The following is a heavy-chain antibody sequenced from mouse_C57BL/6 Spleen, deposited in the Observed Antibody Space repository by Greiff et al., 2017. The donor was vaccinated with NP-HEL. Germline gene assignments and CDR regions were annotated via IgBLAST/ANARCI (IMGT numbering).Heavy chain of an antibody. V-gene: IGHV5-12*01. CDR3: ARRDGSSHWYFDV. CDR2: ISNGGGST. CDR1: GFTFSDYY. D-gene: IGHD1-1*01. Sequence: DVHLVESGGGLVQPGGSLKLSCAASGFTFSDYYMYWVRQTPEKRLEWVAYISNGGGSTYYPDTVKGRFTISRDNAKNTLYLQMSRLKSEDTAMYYCARRDGSSHWYFDVWGTGTTVTVSS. J-gene: IGHJ1*03.